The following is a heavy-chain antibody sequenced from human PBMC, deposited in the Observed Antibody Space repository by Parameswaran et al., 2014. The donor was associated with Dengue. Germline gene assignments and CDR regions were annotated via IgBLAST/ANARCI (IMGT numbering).Heavy chain of an antibody. CDR2: ISAYNGNT. Sequence: GARWVRQAPGQGLEWMGWISAYNGNTNYAQKLQGRVTMTTDTSTSTAYMELRSLRSDDTAVYYCARFSGSSSSFYYYGMDVWGQGTTVTVSS. V-gene: IGHV1-18*04. CDR3: ARFSGSSSSFYYYGMDV. J-gene: IGHJ6*02. D-gene: IGHD6-6*01. CDR1: G.